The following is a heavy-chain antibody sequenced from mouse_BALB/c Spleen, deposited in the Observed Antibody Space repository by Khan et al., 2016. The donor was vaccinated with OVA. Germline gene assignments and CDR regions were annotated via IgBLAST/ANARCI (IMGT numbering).Heavy chain of an antibody. V-gene: IGHV2-9*02. CDR1: GFSLSNYG. J-gene: IGHJ3*01. D-gene: IGHD2-4*01. CDR3: ARSYDYDVGGFAY. CDR2: IWTGGIS. Sequence: QVQLKQSGPGLVAPSQCLSITCTVSGFSLSNYGIHWVRQPPGKGLEWLGVIWTGGISNYNSALMSRLSIINDNSKSQVFLKMNRLQTDDTDIYYCARSYDYDVGGFAYWGQGTLVTVAA.